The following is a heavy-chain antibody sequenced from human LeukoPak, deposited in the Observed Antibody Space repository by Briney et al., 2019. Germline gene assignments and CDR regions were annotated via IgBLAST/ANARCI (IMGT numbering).Heavy chain of an antibody. CDR3: AREYCSSTSCYRFDY. D-gene: IGHD2-2*01. J-gene: IGHJ4*02. CDR1: GFTFSSYS. CDR2: ISSSSSYI. V-gene: IGHV3-21*01. Sequence: GSLRLSCAASGFTFSSYSMNWVRQAPGKGLEWVSSISSSSSYIYYADSVKGRFTISRDNAKNSLYLQMNSLRAEDTAVYYCAREYCSSTSCYRFDYWGQGTLVTVSS.